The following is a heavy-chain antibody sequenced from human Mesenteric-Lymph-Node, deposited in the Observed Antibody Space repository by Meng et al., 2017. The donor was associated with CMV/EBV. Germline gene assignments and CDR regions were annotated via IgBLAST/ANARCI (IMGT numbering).Heavy chain of an antibody. D-gene: IGHD5-24*01. CDR3: AREAFRDGYTNDY. Sequence: KASEGTFSSYAINWVRQAPGQGLEWMGRVIPILSIANYAQKFQGRVTITADKSTSTACMELSSLRSEDTAVYYCAREAFRDGYTNDYWGQGTLVTVSS. J-gene: IGHJ4*02. CDR2: VIPILSIA. CDR1: EGTFSSYA. V-gene: IGHV1-69*04.